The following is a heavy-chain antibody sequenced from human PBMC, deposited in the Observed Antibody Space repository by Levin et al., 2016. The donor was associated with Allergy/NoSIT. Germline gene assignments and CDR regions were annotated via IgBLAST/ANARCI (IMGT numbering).Heavy chain of an antibody. CDR1: GYTFTSYD. D-gene: IGHD4-11*01. V-gene: IGHV1-8*01. Sequence: ASVKVSCKASGYTFTSYDINWVRQATGQGLEWMGWMNPNSGNTGYAQKFQGRVTMTRNTSISTAYMELSSLRSEDTAVYYCARVAPSWPYTFDPWGQGTLVTVSS. J-gene: IGHJ5*02. CDR2: MNPNSGNT. CDR3: ARVAPSWPYTFDP.